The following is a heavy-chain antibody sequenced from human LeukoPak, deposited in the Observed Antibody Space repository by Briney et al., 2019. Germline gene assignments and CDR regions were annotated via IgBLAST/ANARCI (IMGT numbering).Heavy chain of an antibody. V-gene: IGHV3-66*01. D-gene: IGHD2/OR15-2a*01. CDR2: IYSGGST. CDR1: GFTVSSNY. J-gene: IGHJ6*03. CDR3: AKDPGNRLLDYMDV. Sequence: GGSLRLSCAASGFTVSSNYMSWVRQAPGKGLEWVSVIYSGGSTYYADSVKGRFTISRDNSKNTLYLQMNSLRAEDTAVYYCAKDPGNRLLDYMDVWGKGTTVTVSS.